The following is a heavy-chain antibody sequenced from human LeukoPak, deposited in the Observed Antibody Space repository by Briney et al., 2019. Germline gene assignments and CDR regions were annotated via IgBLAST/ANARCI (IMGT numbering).Heavy chain of an antibody. D-gene: IGHD2-15*01. CDR2: IIPIFGRA. J-gene: IGHJ3*02. Sequence: SVKVSCKASGGTFSSYAISWVRQAPGQGLEWMDRIIPIFGRANYAQKFQGRVRITTDESTSTAYMDLSSLRSEDTAVYYCARENIHCSGGSCYSNDAFDIWGQGTMVTVSS. CDR3: ARENIHCSGGSCYSNDAFDI. V-gene: IGHV1-69*05. CDR1: GGTFSSYA.